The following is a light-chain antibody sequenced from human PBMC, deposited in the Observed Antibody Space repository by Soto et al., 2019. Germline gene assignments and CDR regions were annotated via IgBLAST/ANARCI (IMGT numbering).Light chain of an antibody. CDR1: QGISSY. J-gene: IGKJ1*01. Sequence: IQLTQSPSSLSASVGDRVTITCRASQGISSYLAWYQQKPGKAPKLLIYAASTLQSGVPSRFSGSGSGTDFTLTISSLQPEDFAVYFCQQYHIWPSWTFGQGTKVELK. CDR3: QQYHIWPSWT. V-gene: IGKV1-9*01. CDR2: AAS.